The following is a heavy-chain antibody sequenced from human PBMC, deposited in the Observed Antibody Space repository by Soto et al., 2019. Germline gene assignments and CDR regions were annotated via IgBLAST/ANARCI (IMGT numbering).Heavy chain of an antibody. V-gene: IGHV3-13*05. CDR1: AFTLSAYD. J-gene: IGHJ6*02. Sequence: PGGSLRLSCAASAFTLSAYDMHWVRQPNGKGLEWVSALGAADDPYYADSVKGRFTISRDNSKNTLYLQMNSLRAEDTAVYYCARELLRYFDNGMDVWGQGTTVTVSS. CDR3: ARELLRYFDNGMDV. D-gene: IGHD3-9*01. CDR2: LGAADDP.